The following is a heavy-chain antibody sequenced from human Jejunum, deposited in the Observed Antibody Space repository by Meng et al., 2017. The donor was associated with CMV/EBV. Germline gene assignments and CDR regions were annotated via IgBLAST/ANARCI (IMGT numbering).Heavy chain of an antibody. V-gene: IGHV1-2*02. D-gene: IGHD3-22*01. CDR2: INPNTGGT. J-gene: IGHJ4*02. Sequence: SGDTFNINYIRWVRQAPGQGLEWMGWINPNTGGTNYAQKFQGSVTMTRDTSISTAYMVLTGLRSDDTAIYFCARDLPNYYFSLDYWGQGALVTVSS. CDR1: GDTFNINY. CDR3: ARDLPNYYFSLDY.